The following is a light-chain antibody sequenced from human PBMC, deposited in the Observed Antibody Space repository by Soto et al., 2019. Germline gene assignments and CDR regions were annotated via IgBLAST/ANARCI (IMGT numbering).Light chain of an antibody. J-gene: IGKJ5*01. CDR2: DAS. CDR3: QQRYNWPPLT. CDR1: DTINIY. V-gene: IGKV3-11*01. Sequence: VVWTRSPPRLSLSAGERASLACSASDTINIYLAWYQQKPGQVPRLLIYDASNRATGIPARFSGSGSGTDFTLTISSLEPEDFAIYYCQQRYNWPPLTFAQGTRLEIK.